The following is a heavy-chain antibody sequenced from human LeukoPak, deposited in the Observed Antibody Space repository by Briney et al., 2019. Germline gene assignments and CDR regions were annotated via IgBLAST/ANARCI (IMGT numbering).Heavy chain of an antibody. V-gene: IGHV4-59*01. D-gene: IGHD4-17*01. Sequence: SETLSLTCSASGDSISSDYWSWIRQPPGKGLEWIGYISYSGSTKSNPALKSRVTISGDRSKNQFSLKMTSVTAADTAVYYCAKSHPAVTTTDWYFDLWGRGTLDTVSS. J-gene: IGHJ2*01. CDR3: AKSHPAVTTTDWYFDL. CDR2: ISYSGST. CDR1: GDSISSDY.